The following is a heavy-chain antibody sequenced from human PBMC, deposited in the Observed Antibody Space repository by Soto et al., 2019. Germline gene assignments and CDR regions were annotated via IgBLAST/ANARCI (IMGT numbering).Heavy chain of an antibody. D-gene: IGHD3-10*01. CDR2: INHSGST. Sequence: PSETLSLTCAVYGGSFSGYYWSWIRQPPGKGLEWIGEINHSGSTNYNPSLKSRVTISVDTSKNQFSLKLSSVTAADTTVYYCARGLEFWFDPWGQGTLVTVSS. CDR3: ARGLEFWFDP. V-gene: IGHV4-34*01. J-gene: IGHJ5*02. CDR1: GGSFSGYY.